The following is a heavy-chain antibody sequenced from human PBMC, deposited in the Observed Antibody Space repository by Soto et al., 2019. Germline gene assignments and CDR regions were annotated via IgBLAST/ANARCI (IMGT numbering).Heavy chain of an antibody. V-gene: IGHV3-33*01. D-gene: IGHD2-15*01. CDR1: VFTFSNYG. Sequence: VGSLRLSCAASVFTFSNYGMHWVRQAPGKGLEWVAIIWYDGSNKYYADSVKGRFTISRDNSKNTLYLQMNSLRAEDTAVYYCARMDTGGLDYWGQGTLVTVSS. CDR3: ARMDTGGLDY. CDR2: IWYDGSNK. J-gene: IGHJ4*02.